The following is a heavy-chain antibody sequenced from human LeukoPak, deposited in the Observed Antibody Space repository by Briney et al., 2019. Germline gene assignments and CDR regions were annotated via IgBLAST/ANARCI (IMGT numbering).Heavy chain of an antibody. D-gene: IGHD3-10*01. J-gene: IGHJ5*02. CDR2: ISYDGSNK. V-gene: IGHV3-30*03. CDR1: GFTFSSYS. Sequence: GGSLRLSCAASGFTFSSYSMNWVRQAPGKGLEWVAVISYDGSNKYYADSVKGRFTISRDNSKNTLYLQMNSLRAEDTAVYYCARESLWFGELYPTPNWFDPWGQGTLVTVSS. CDR3: ARESLWFGELYPTPNWFDP.